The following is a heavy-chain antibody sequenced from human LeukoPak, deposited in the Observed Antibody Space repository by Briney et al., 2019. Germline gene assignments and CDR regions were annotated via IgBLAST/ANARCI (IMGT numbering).Heavy chain of an antibody. Sequence: GESLRLSCAASGFRFNNYWMSWVRQAPGKGLEWVANIKQDGSEVDSVDSMKGRFTVSRDNARNSVYLQVNGLRAADTGVYYCARIGYRDSSIDYWGQGTLVTVSP. CDR1: GFRFNNYW. CDR2: IKQDGSEV. V-gene: IGHV3-7*01. D-gene: IGHD5-12*01. J-gene: IGHJ4*02. CDR3: ARIGYRDSSIDY.